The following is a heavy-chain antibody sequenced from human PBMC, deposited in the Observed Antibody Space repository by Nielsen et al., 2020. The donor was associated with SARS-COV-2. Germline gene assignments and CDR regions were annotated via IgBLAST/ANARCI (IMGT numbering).Heavy chain of an antibody. J-gene: IGHJ3*02. V-gene: IGHV3-21*01. CDR2: ISSSSSYI. D-gene: IGHD3-22*01. Sequence: GESLKISCAASGFTFSSYSMNWVRQAPGKGLEWVSSISSSSSYIYYADSVKGRFTISRDNAKNSLYLQMNSLRAEDTAVYYCARARGAHVITMIVVVDAFDIWGQGTMVTVSS. CDR1: GFTFSSYS. CDR3: ARARGAHVITMIVVVDAFDI.